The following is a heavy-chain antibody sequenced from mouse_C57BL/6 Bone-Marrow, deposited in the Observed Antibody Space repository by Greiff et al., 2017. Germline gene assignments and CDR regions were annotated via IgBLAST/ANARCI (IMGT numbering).Heavy chain of an antibody. CDR1: GYTFTSYD. D-gene: IGHD1-1*01. CDR2: IYPGDGST. CDR3: ARDYGSSYWYFDV. V-gene: IGHV1-85*01. J-gene: IGHJ1*03. Sequence: QVQLQQSGPELVKPGASVKLSCKASGYTFTSYDINWVKQRPGQGLEWIGWIYPGDGSTKYNEKFKGKATLTVDTSSSTAYMELHSLTSEDSAVYCCARDYGSSYWYFDVWGTGTTITVSS.